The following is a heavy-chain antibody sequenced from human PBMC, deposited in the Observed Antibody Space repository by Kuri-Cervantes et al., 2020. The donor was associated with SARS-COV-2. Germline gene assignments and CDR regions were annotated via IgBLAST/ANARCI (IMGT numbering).Heavy chain of an antibody. D-gene: IGHD3-3*01. Sequence: SETLSLTCTVSGGSISSISYYWGWIRQPPGKGLEWIGSIYYSGSTYYNPSLKSRVTISVDTSKNQFSLKLSSVTAADTAVYYCARGVPLYYDFWSGYWGDPPNLDAFDIWGQGTMVTVSS. J-gene: IGHJ3*02. CDR1: GGSISSISYY. V-gene: IGHV4-39*01. CDR2: IYYSGST. CDR3: ARGVPLYYDFWSGYWGDPPNLDAFDI.